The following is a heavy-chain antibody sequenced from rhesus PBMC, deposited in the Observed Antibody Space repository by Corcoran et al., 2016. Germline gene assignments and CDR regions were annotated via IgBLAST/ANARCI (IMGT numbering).Heavy chain of an antibody. CDR3: AKDRYYNIWTGGTYYGLES. D-gene: IGHD3-3*01. V-gene: IGHV5-2*01. CDR2: IDPSDTGT. J-gene: IGHJ6*01. CDR1: GYSFTSYW. Sequence: EVQLVQSGAEVKRPGESLKISCKTSGYSFTSYWISWVRQMPGKGLEWMGAIDPSDTGTRYSPSFQGQGTTAADKSLSTAYLQWSRRKSSDSATYYCAKDRYYNIWTGGTYYGLESWGQGVGVTVSS.